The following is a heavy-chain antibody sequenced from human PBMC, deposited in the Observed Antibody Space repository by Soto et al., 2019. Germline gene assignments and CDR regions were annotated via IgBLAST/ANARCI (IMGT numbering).Heavy chain of an antibody. CDR2: INWNGNYI. CDR3: DRAPTGGTWPVYFDW. CDR1: AFSFGDFA. D-gene: IGHD2-15*01. J-gene: IGHJ4*02. Sequence: VQLVESGGGLVQPGSSLRLSCTASAFSFGDFAVHWVRQVPGKGLEWVSGINWNGNYIGHADSVKGRFTVSRDNAKHTLYLQMNSLRPEDTALYYGDRAPTGGTWPVYFDWWGRGTLITFSS. V-gene: IGHV3-9*01.